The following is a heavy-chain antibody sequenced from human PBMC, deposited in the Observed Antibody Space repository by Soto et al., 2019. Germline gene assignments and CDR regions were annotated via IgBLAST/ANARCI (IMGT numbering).Heavy chain of an antibody. J-gene: IGHJ4*02. CDR1: GFTFSSYG. CDR3: ARSKWEFSALYYFDY. V-gene: IGHV3-33*01. Sequence: GGSLRLSCAASGFTFSSYGMHWVRQAPGKGLEWVAVIWYDGSNKYYADSVKGRFTISRDNSKNTLYLQMNSLRAEDTAVYYCARSKWEFSALYYFDYWGQGTLVTVSS. D-gene: IGHD1-26*01. CDR2: IWYDGSNK.